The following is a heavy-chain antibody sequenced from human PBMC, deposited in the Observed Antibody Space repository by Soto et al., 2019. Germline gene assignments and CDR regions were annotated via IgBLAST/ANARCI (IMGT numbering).Heavy chain of an antibody. CDR3: ARTIAAAGTYYYYGMDV. D-gene: IGHD6-13*01. V-gene: IGHV4-31*03. CDR1: GGSISSHGYY. J-gene: IGHJ6*04. Sequence: PSETLSLTCTDSGGSISSHGYYWSWIRQHPGTGLEWTGYIYSSGSTYYNPSLKSRVTISVDTSKNQFSLKLSSVTAADTAVYYCARTIAAAGTYYYYGMDVWGKGTTVTVAS. CDR2: IYSSGST.